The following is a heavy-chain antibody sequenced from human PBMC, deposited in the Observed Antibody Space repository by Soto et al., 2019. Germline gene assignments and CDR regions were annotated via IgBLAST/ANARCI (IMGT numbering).Heavy chain of an antibody. J-gene: IGHJ6*02. D-gene: IGHD6-13*01. CDR2: INPSGGST. Sequence: ASVKVSCKASGYTFTSYYMHWVRQAPGQGLEWMGIINPSGGSTSYAQKFQGRVTMTRDTSTSTVYMELSSLRSEVTAVYYCATYSSRSLYYYYGMDVWGQGTTVAVSS. CDR1: GYTFTSYY. CDR3: ATYSSRSLYYYYGMDV. V-gene: IGHV1-46*01.